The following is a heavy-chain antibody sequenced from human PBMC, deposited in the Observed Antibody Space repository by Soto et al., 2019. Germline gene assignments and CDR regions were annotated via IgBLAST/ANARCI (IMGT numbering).Heavy chain of an antibody. J-gene: IGHJ5*02. CDR1: GYSFTNND. CDR3: ARMATFGSLNWFDP. CDR2: MNPGSGDT. Sequence: ASVKVSCKASGYSFTNNDVSWVRQATGQGLEWMGWMNPGSGDTGYAQKFQGRVTMTRDISIATAYLELSSLRSDDTAIYYCARMATFGSLNWFDPWGQGTLVTVS. V-gene: IGHV1-8*01. D-gene: IGHD3-16*01.